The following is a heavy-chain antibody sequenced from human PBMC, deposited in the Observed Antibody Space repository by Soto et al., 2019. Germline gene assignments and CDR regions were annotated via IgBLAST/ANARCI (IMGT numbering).Heavy chain of an antibody. D-gene: IGHD3-10*01. CDR3: VTSLWFGTQPEI. CDR2: ISPSGTT. J-gene: IGHJ4*02. V-gene: IGHV4-34*01. Sequence: QVQLQQWGAGLLKPSETLSLTCAVYGGSFSGYYWTWFRQPPGKGLEWIGEISPSGTTTYIPSLRSRLAISADTSKNQFSLKVTSVTAADTAVYYCVTSLWFGTQPEIWGQGALVTVSS. CDR1: GGSFSGYY.